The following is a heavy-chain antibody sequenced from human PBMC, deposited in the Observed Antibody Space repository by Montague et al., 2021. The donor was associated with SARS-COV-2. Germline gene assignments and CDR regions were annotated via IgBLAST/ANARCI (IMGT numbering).Heavy chain of an antibody. V-gene: IGHV4-34*01. CDR2: INHSGST. D-gene: IGHD3-3*01. CDR3: ARGQVTIFGVLIMLPAAGALGI. J-gene: IGHJ3*02. Sequence: SETLSLTCAVYDGSFSGYYWSWIRQPPRKGLEWIGEINHSGSTNYNPSLKSRVTISVDTSKNQFSLKLNSVSAADTAVYYCARGQVTIFGVLIMLPAAGALGIWGQGTMVTVSS. CDR1: DGSFSGYY.